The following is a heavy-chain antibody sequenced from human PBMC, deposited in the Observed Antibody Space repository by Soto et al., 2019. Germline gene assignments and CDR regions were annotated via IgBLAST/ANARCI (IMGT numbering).Heavy chain of an antibody. CDR1: VFTFSSYW. D-gene: IGHD3-22*01. V-gene: IGHV3-7*01. CDR3: ARDFIYYDSSGFDY. Sequence: GSLRISCAASVFTFSSYWMSWVRQAPGKGLEWVANIKQDGSEKYYVDSVKGRFTISRDNAKNSLYLQMNSLRAEDTAVYYCARDFIYYDSSGFDYWGQGTLVTVSS. J-gene: IGHJ4*02. CDR2: IKQDGSEK.